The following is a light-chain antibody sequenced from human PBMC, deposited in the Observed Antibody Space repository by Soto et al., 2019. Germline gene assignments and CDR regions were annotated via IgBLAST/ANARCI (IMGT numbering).Light chain of an antibody. Sequence: EIVLTQSPGTLSLSPGERATLSCRASQSVSSSYLAWYQQKPGQAPRLLIYGASSRATGIPARFSGSGSGTDFTLTISSLEPEDFAVYYCQQYGSSPPRTFGQGTKVEIK. V-gene: IGKV3-20*01. CDR2: GAS. CDR1: QSVSSSY. CDR3: QQYGSSPPRT. J-gene: IGKJ1*01.